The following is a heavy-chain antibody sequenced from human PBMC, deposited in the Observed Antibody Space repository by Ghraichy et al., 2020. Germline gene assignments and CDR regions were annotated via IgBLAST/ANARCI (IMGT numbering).Heavy chain of an antibody. CDR2: INPNSDAT. CDR1: GYTFTDYY. D-gene: IGHD2-15*01. Sequence: ASVKVSCKASGYTFTDYYIHWVRQAPGQGLEWMGWINPNSDATNYAQKFQARVSMTRDTSINTAYMELSRLTSDDTAVYFCARGSPIVVVVASQSPAFAFWGQGTLVTVSS. J-gene: IGHJ4*02. V-gene: IGHV1-2*02. CDR3: ARGSPIVVVVASQSPAFAF.